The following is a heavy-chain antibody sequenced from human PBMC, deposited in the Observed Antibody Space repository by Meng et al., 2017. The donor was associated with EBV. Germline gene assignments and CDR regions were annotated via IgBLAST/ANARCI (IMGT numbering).Heavy chain of an antibody. D-gene: IGHD6-19*01. CDR3: ARDGIAVPGGSNWVDP. CDR1: GDIFTNLA. V-gene: IGHV1-69*06. CDR2: FLPILGAA. J-gene: IGHJ5*02. Sequence: QVQLVQSGAEVKKPGSSVKVSCKASGDIFTNLAFTWVRQVPGKGLEWMGGFLPILGAANYAQKFQGRLTITADKSTTTAFMELRSLRVDDTAMYFCARDGIAVPGGSNWVDPWGQGTLCNVSS.